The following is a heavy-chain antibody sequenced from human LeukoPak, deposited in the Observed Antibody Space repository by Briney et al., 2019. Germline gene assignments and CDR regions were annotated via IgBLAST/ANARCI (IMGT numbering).Heavy chain of an antibody. V-gene: IGHV4-4*02. Sequence: SGTLSLTCAVSGGSISSSNWWSWVRQPPGKGLEWIGEIYHSGSTNYNPSLKSRVTISVDTSKNQFSLKLSSVTAADTAVYYCAREVVPAASIGWFDPWGQGTLVTVSS. CDR3: AREVVPAASIGWFDP. CDR2: IYHSGST. CDR1: GGSISSSNW. J-gene: IGHJ5*02. D-gene: IGHD2-2*01.